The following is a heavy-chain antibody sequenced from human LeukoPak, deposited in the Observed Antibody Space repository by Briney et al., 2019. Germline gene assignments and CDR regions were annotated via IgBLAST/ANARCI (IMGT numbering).Heavy chain of an antibody. J-gene: IGHJ4*02. CDR1: GGSINNTNYY. V-gene: IGHV4-39*01. CDR3: ARHYYGSGSHTDY. CDR2: IYYSGSI. Sequence: PSETLSLTCTVSGGSINNTNYYWGWIRQPPGKGLEWIGGIYYSGSIYDNPSLKSRVTLSVDMSKSQFSLKLTSVTAADTAVYYCARHYYGSGSHTDYWGQGSQVTVSS. D-gene: IGHD3-10*01.